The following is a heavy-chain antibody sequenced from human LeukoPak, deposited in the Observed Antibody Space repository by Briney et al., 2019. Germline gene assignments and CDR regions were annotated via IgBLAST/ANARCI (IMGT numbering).Heavy chain of an antibody. Sequence: KPSETLSLTCTVSGGSISSSSYYWGWIRQPPGKGLEWIGSIYYSGSTYYNPSLKSRVTISVDTSKNQFSLKLSSVTAADTAVYYCARGEGILRPDYWGQGTLVTVSS. CDR1: GGSISSSSYY. CDR2: IYYSGST. V-gene: IGHV4-39*01. J-gene: IGHJ4*02. CDR3: ARGEGILRPDY. D-gene: IGHD2-15*01.